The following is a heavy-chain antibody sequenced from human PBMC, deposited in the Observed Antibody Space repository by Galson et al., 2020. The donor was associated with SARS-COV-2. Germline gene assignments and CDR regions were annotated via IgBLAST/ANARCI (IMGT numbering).Heavy chain of an antibody. CDR3: ATDFAAFPRCSYGRD. D-gene: IGHD5-18*01. CDR2: FDPEDGET. Sequence: ASVKVSCKVSGHTLTELSMHWVRQAPGKGLEWMGGFDPEDGETIYAQKFQGRVTMTEDTSTDTAYMELSSLRSEDTAMYYCATDFAAFPRCSYGRDWGQGTLVTVSS. CDR1: GHTLTELS. V-gene: IGHV1-24*01. J-gene: IGHJ4*02.